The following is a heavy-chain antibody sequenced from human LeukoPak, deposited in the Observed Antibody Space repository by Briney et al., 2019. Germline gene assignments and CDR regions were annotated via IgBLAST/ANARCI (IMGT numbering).Heavy chain of an antibody. CDR2: IYYSGTT. J-gene: IGHJ4*02. V-gene: IGHV4-59*01. CDR1: GAPINSYY. D-gene: IGHD6-19*01. CDR3: ARGTSSGWYGFDS. Sequence: SETLSLTCTVSGAPINSYYWNWIRQPPGKGLEWIGYIYYSGTTNYNPSLKSRVTISVDTSKNQFSLKLNSVTAADTAVYYCARGTSSGWYGFDSWGQGTLVTVSS.